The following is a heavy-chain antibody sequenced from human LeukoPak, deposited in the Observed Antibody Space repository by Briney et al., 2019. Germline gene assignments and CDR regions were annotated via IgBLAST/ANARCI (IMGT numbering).Heavy chain of an antibody. CDR2: ISGSGGRT. CDR3: AKTSLSDASGHYYYMDV. V-gene: IGHV3-23*01. CDR1: GFTFSNYG. D-gene: IGHD3-3*01. Sequence: GGSLRLSCAASGFTFSNYGMSWVRQAQGKGLEWVSTISGSGGRTYYADSVKGRFTISRDNSKNTLYLQVNNLRTEDTALYYCAKTSLSDASGHYYYMDVWGKGTTVTVSS. J-gene: IGHJ6*03.